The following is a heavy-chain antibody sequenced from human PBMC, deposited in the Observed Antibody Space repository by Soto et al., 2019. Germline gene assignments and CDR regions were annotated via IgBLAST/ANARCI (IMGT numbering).Heavy chain of an antibody. CDR2: IIPIFGTA. D-gene: IGHD6-19*01. J-gene: IGHJ4*02. CDR3: ASQWLEVYYLDY. V-gene: IGHV1-69*12. Sequence: QVQLVQSGAEVKKPGSSVKVSCKASGGTFSSYAISWVRQAPGQGREWMGGIIPIFGTANYAQKFQGRVTTIADESTSTAYMELSSLRSEETAVYYSASQWLEVYYLDYWGQGTPVTVSS. CDR1: GGTFSSYA.